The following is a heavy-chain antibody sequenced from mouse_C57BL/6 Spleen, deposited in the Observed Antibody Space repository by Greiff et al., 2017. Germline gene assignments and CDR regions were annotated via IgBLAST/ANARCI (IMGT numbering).Heavy chain of an antibody. V-gene: IGHV1-81*01. J-gene: IGHJ4*01. Sequence: QVQLQQSGAELARPGASVKLSCKASGYTFTSYGISWVKQRTGQGLEWIGEIYPSSGNTYYNEKFKGKATLTADKSSSTADMELRSLTSEDSAVYYCARGDDGDFSPMDDWGQGTSVTVSS. CDR3: ARGDDGDFSPMDD. CDR2: IYPSSGNT. D-gene: IGHD2-3*01. CDR1: GYTFTSYG.